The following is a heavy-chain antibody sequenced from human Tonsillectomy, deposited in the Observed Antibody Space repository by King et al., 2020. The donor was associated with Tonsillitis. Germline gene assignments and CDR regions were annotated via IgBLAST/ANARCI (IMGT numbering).Heavy chain of an antibody. V-gene: IGHV3-30*01. CDR1: GFTFRRYA. J-gene: IGHJ4*02. CDR2: ISYDGSKE. CDR3: ARDSLSADFGDYVYYFDY. D-gene: IGHD4-17*01. Sequence: QLVQSGGGVVQPGGSLSLSCAASGFTFRRYAVHWVRQAPGKGLEWVAVISYDGSKEHYADSVKGRFTISRDNSKNTLYLQMNSLRPEDTAVFFCARDSLSADFGDYVYYFDYWGQGTLVTVSS.